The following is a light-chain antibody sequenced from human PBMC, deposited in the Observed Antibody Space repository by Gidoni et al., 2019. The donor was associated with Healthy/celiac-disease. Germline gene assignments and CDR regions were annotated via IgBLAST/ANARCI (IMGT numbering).Light chain of an antibody. CDR2: GAS. CDR3: QQYGSSPPYS. J-gene: IGKJ2*03. Sequence: VLTQSPATLSLSPGERATLSCRASQSVSSSYLAWYQQKPGQAPRLLIYGASSRATGIPDRVSGSGSGTDFTLTISRLEPEDFAVYYCQQYGSSPPYSFGQGTKLEIK. CDR1: QSVSSSY. V-gene: IGKV3-20*01.